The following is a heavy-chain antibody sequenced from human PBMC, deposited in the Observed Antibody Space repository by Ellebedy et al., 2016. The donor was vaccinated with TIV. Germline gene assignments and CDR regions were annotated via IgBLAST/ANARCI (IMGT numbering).Heavy chain of an antibody. Sequence: GGSLRLSCAASGFTFSSYPMHWVRQAPGKGLEWVAVISYDGSNKYYADSVKGRFTISRDNAKNSLYLQMNSLRAEDTALYYCVRDRGASGAGWYFDYWGQGSLVTVSS. CDR3: VRDRGASGAGWYFDY. J-gene: IGHJ4*02. D-gene: IGHD4/OR15-4a*01. CDR2: ISYDGSNK. CDR1: GFTFSSYP. V-gene: IGHV3-30-3*01.